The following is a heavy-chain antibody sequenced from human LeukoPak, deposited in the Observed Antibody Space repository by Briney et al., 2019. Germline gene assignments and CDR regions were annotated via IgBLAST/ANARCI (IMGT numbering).Heavy chain of an antibody. J-gene: IGHJ4*02. Sequence: SETLSLTCSVSGSSISGYYWSWIRQPPGQGLEWIGYMYETGHTMYNSSLKSRVTMSLDTSRNHFSLSLSSVTAADTAVYYCARHPFSTPFDYWGPGTLVTVSS. D-gene: IGHD3-16*01. CDR1: GSSISGYY. CDR3: ARHPFSTPFDY. CDR2: MYETGHT. V-gene: IGHV4-59*08.